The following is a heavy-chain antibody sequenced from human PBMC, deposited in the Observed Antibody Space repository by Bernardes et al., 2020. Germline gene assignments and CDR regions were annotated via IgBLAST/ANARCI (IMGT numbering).Heavy chain of an antibody. D-gene: IGHD6-19*01. CDR3: ARDGRGSGWTGYFDY. CDR1: GFTFSSYW. CDR2: IKRAGSET. J-gene: IGHJ4*02. Sequence: GGSLRPSCAASGFTFSSYWMSWVRQAPGTGLEWVANIKRAGSETYYVDSVKGRFTISRDNSKNTLYLQMNSLRAEDTAVYYCARDGRGSGWTGYFDYWGQGTLVTVSS. V-gene: IGHV3-7*01.